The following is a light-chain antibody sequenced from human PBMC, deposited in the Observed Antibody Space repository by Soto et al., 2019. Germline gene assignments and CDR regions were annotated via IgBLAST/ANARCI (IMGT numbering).Light chain of an antibody. V-gene: IGKV1-27*01. CDR1: QGISNY. Sequence: DIQMTQSPSSLSASVGDRVTITCRASQGISNYLAWYQQQPGKGPKLLIYVASTLQSWVPSRFSCSGYGTDFTLTISSRQPEDVATYYCQKYNSAPSTFGQGTKVEIK. J-gene: IGKJ1*01. CDR3: QKYNSAPST. CDR2: VAS.